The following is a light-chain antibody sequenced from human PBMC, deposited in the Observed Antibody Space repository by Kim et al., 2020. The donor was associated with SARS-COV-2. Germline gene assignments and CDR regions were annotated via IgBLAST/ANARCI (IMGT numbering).Light chain of an antibody. CDR1: QSVSSSY. Sequence: GEIATLSCRASQSVSSSYLAWYQQKPGQAPRLLIYGASSRATGIPDRFSGSGSGTDFTLTISRLEPEDFAVYYCQQYGSSPPALTFGGGTKVDIK. V-gene: IGKV3-20*01. CDR3: QQYGSSPPALT. CDR2: GAS. J-gene: IGKJ4*01.